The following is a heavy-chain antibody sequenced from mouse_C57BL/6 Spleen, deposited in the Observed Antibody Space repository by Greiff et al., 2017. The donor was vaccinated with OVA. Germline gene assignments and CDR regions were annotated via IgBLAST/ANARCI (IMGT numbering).Heavy chain of an antibody. CDR1: GYTFTDYY. CDR2: INPNNGGT. D-gene: IGHD2-5*01. Sequence: EVQLQQSGPELVKPGASVKISCKASGYTFTDYYMNWVKQSHGKSLEWIGDINPNNGGTSYNQKFKGKATLTVDKSSSTAYMELRSLTSEDSAVYYCARCPIYSNPGTWFAYWGQGTLVTVSA. CDR3: ARCPIYSNPGTWFAY. V-gene: IGHV1-26*01. J-gene: IGHJ3*01.